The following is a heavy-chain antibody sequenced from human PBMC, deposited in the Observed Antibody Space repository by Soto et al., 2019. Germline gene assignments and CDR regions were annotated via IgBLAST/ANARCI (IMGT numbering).Heavy chain of an antibody. J-gene: IGHJ6*02. CDR2: IIPIPGPA. D-gene: IGHD2-2*01. Sequence: QVQLVQSGAEVKKPGSSVKVSCKASGGTFGSYAISWVRQAPGQGLEWMGGIIPIPGPANYAQKFQGRVRIAADESTSTAYMERSSLRSEDTAVYYCARSQGSSTSLEIYYYYYYGMDVWGQGTTVTVSS. V-gene: IGHV1-69*01. CDR3: ARSQGSSTSLEIYYYYYYGMDV. CDR1: GGTFGSYA.